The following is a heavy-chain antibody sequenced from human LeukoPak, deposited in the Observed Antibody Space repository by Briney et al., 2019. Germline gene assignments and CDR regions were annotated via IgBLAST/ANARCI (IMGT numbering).Heavy chain of an antibody. CDR3: ARDSNYYDSTDYLDH. CDR1: GYTFSCYY. CDR2: INPNNGDT. V-gene: IGHV1-2*02. Sequence: ASVKVSFKASGYTFSCYYIHWIRQAPGQGLERMGWINPNNGDTKYAQTFHGRVTMTRDTSIRTAYMELSGLRYDDTALYYCARDSNYYDSTDYLDHWGQGSQIIVSS. J-gene: IGHJ4*02. D-gene: IGHD3-9*01.